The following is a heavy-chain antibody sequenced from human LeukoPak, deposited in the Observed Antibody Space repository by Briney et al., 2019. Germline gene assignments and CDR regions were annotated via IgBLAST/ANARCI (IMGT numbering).Heavy chain of an antibody. CDR2: ISYDGSNK. J-gene: IGHJ4*02. CDR1: GFTFSSYA. D-gene: IGHD4-17*01. CDR3: ARGLANDYGDYFGLRPSSYYFDY. Sequence: PGGSLRLSCAASGFTFSSYAMHWVRQAPGKGLEWVAVISYDGSNKYYADSVKGRFTISRDNSKNTLYLQMNSLRAEDTAVYYCARGLANDYGDYFGLRPSSYYFDYWGQGTLVTVSS. V-gene: IGHV3-30-3*01.